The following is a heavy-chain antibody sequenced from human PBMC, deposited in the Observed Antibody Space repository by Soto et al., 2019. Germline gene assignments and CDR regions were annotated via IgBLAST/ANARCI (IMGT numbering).Heavy chain of an antibody. V-gene: IGHV1-18*01. Sequence: ASVKVSCKASGYTFTSYGISWVRQAPGQGLEWMGWISAYNGNTNYAQKLQGRVTMTTDTSTSTASKELRSLRSDDTAVYYCARVLYYYDSSGYYPIDYWGQGTLVTVSS. CDR3: ARVLYYYDSSGYYPIDY. D-gene: IGHD3-22*01. CDR2: ISAYNGNT. J-gene: IGHJ4*02. CDR1: GYTFTSYG.